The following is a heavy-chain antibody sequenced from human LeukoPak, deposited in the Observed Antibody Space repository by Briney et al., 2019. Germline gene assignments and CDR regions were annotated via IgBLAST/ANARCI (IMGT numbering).Heavy chain of an antibody. D-gene: IGHD6-13*01. V-gene: IGHV3-66*01. CDR2: IYSGGST. CDR3: ARDRREYSSSWYLY. CDR1: GFTVSSNY. Sequence: GGSLRLSCAASGFTVSSNYMSWVRQAPGKGLEWVSVIYSGGSTYYADSVKGRFTISRDNSKNTLYLQMNSLRAEDTAVYYCARDRREYSSSWYLYWGQGTLVTVSS. J-gene: IGHJ4*02.